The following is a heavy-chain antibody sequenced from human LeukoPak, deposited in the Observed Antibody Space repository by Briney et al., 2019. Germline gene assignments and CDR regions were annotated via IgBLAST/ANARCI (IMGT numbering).Heavy chain of an antibody. V-gene: IGHV4-39*07. J-gene: IGHJ4*02. D-gene: IGHD6-6*01. CDR1: GGSISSSSYY. CDR3: ARIITGRLDY. Sequence: SETLSLTCTVSGGSISSSSYYWDWIRQPPGKGLEWIGSIYYSGSTYYNPSLKSRVTISVDPSKNHFSLKLSSVTAADTAVYYCARIITGRLDYWGQGTLVTVSS. CDR2: IYYSGST.